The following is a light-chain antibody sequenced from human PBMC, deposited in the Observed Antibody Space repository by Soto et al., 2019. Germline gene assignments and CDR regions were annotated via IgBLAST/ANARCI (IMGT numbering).Light chain of an antibody. Sequence: IQMTQSPASLSASVEDRVIITCRASQSISNHLNWYQQKPGKAPKLLIFAASSLETGVPSRFSGSGSGTDFTFTISSLQPEDIATYYCQQYDNLPITFGQGTRLEIK. CDR3: QQYDNLPIT. J-gene: IGKJ5*01. CDR1: QSISNH. CDR2: AAS. V-gene: IGKV1-33*01.